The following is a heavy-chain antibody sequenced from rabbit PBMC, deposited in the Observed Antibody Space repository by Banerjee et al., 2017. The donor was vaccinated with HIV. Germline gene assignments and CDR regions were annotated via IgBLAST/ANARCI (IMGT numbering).Heavy chain of an antibody. J-gene: IGHJ4*01. V-gene: IGHV1S40*01. CDR3: ASNGGAVNGYHF. D-gene: IGHD6-1*01. CDR1: GFSFSRYN. Sequence: QSLEESGGDLVKPGASLTLTCTASGFSFSRYNMCWVRQAPGKGLEWIGCISIEASNYYASWAKGRFTISKTSSTTVTLQMTSLTAADTATYFCASNGGAVNGYHFWGPGTLVTVS. CDR2: ISIEASN.